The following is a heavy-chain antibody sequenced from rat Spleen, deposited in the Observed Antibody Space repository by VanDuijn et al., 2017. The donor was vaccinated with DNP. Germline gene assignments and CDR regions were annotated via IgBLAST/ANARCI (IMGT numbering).Heavy chain of an antibody. CDR1: GLNFNDYW. D-gene: IGHD4-2*01. CDR3: VTRGDPYDNWFAY. J-gene: IGHJ3*01. Sequence: EVKLVESGGGLVQPGGSLKLSCVVSGLNFNDYWMGWVRQTPGKELNWIGEINVDSSIMNYSPTLRDNVSFSRDNGQNTLYLQMSGLGSEDTGTYYCVTRGDPYDNWFAYGGLGTLVTVSS. V-gene: IGHV4-2*01. CDR2: INVDSSIM.